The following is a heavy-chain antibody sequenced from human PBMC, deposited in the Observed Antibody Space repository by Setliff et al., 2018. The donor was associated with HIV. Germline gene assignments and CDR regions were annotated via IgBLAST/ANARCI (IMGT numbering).Heavy chain of an antibody. V-gene: IGHV1-2*02. CDR1: GYTLTGYY. CDR2: INPHSGNT. CDR3: ARNPDTSGYLYYYYYMDV. J-gene: IGHJ6*03. D-gene: IGHD3-22*01. Sequence: ASVKVSCKASGYTLTGYYMHWVRLAPGLGLEWMGWINPHSGNTDFAQRFQGRITMTRDTSINTVYMDLSRLTSDDTGIYYCARNPDTSGYLYYYYYMDVWGKGTTVTVSS.